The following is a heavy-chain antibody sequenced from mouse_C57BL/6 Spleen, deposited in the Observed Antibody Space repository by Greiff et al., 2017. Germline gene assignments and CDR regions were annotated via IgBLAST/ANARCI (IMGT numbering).Heavy chain of an antibody. D-gene: IGHD1-1*01. J-gene: IGHJ2*01. V-gene: IGHV1-63*01. CDR1: GYTFTNYW. Sequence: VQLQQSGAELVRPGTSVMMSCKASGYTFTNYWIGWAKQRPGHGLEWIGDIYPGGGYTNYNEKFKGKATLTADKSSSTAYMQFSSLTSEDSAIYYCARAYYYGSRGGLFDYWGQGTTLTVSS. CDR2: IYPGGGYT. CDR3: ARAYYYGSRGGLFDY.